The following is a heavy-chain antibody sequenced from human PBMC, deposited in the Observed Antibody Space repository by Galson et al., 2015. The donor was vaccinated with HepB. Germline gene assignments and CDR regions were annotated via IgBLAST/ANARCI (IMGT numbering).Heavy chain of an antibody. CDR2: ILPFFGTA. D-gene: IGHD6-13*01. J-gene: IGHJ3*02. CDR3: ARPIAAMTRIDPFDI. V-gene: IGHV1-69*13. Sequence: SVKVSCKASEGTFNDYAISWVRQAPGQGLEWTGGILPFFGTANYAQKFQNRVTITADESTGTAYLDVHSLRSEDTAVYYCARPIAAMTRIDPFDIWGQGTMVTVS. CDR1: EGTFNDYA.